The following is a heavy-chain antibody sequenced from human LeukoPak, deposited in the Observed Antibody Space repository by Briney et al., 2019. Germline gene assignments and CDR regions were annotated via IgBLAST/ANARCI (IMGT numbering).Heavy chain of an antibody. D-gene: IGHD2-2*01. J-gene: IGHJ5*02. CDR3: ATSSNAPGNH. CDR2: IKEDGSAQ. CDR1: GFTFNGYW. V-gene: IGHV3-7*01. Sequence: GGSLRLSCAASGFTFNGYWMSWVRQAPGKGLEWVANIKEDGSAQYYVGSVKGRFTISRDNAKNSLNLQMNSLRAEDTAVYYCATSSNAPGNHWGQGTLVTVSS.